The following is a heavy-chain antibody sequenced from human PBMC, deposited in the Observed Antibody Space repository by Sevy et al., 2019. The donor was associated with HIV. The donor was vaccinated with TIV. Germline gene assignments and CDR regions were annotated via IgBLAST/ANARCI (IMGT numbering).Heavy chain of an antibody. Sequence: GGSLRLSFAASGFSFSTYSMNWVRQAPGKGLEWVSSISSTSSYIDYADSVKGRFTISRDNAKNSLYLQMNNLRAEDTAVYYCARDYNSGWRKFNLFDPWGQGTLVTVSS. CDR2: ISSTSSYI. D-gene: IGHD6-19*01. CDR1: GFSFSTYS. CDR3: ARDYNSGWRKFNLFDP. V-gene: IGHV3-21*01. J-gene: IGHJ5*02.